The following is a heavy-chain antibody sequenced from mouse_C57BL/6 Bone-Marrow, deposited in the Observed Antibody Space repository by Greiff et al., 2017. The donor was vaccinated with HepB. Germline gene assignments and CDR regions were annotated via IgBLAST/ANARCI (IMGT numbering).Heavy chain of an antibody. D-gene: IGHD2-3*01. CDR3: ARDRGWLPYYFDY. J-gene: IGHJ2*01. Sequence: EVKLQESGPGLVKPSQSLSLTCSVTGYSITSGYYWNWIRQFPGNKLEWMGYISYDGSNNYNPSLKNRISITRDTSKNHFFLKLNSVTTEDTATYYCARDRGWLPYYFDYWGQGTTLTVSS. V-gene: IGHV3-6*01. CDR2: ISYDGSN. CDR1: GYSITSGYY.